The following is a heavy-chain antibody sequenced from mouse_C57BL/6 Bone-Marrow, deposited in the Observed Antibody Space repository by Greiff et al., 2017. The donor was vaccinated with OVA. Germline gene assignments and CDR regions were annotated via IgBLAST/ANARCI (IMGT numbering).Heavy chain of an antibody. D-gene: IGHD3-1*01. J-gene: IGHJ4*01. CDR1: GYTFTSYG. CDR3: ARRASTHDYAMDY. V-gene: IGHV1-81*01. Sequence: VQLQQSGAELARPGASVKLSCKASGYTFTSYGISWVKQRTGQGLEWMGEIYPRSGHTYYNETFKGKATLTADKSSSTAYMELRSLTSEDSSVYFGARRASTHDYAMDYWGQGTSVTVSS. CDR2: IYPRSGHT.